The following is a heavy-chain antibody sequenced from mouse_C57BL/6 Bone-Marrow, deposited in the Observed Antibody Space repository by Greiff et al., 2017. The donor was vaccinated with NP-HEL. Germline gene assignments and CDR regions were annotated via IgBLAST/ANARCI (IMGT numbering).Heavy chain of an antibody. Sequence: QVQLQQPGAELVKPGASVKMSCKASGYTFTSYWITWVKQRPGQGLEWIGDIYPGSGSTNYNEKLKSKATLTVDTSSSTAYMQLSSLTSEDSAVYYCARGITTVVADWYFDVWGTGTTVTVSS. V-gene: IGHV1-55*01. CDR2: IYPGSGST. D-gene: IGHD1-1*01. J-gene: IGHJ1*03. CDR1: GYTFTSYW. CDR3: ARGITTVVADWYFDV.